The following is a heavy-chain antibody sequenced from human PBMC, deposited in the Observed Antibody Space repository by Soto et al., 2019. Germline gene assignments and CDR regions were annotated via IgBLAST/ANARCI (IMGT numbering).Heavy chain of an antibody. CDR2: IRGSEDNT. Sequence: EVQLLESGGNLVQPGGSLRLSCAASGFIFSNYAMSWVRQAPGKGLEWVALIRGSEDNTFYSDSVRGRFTISRDDFKNTLYLQMNILRAEDTAVYYCAKDWTHFDYWGEGTLVTVSS. CDR3: AKDWTHFDY. CDR1: GFIFSNYA. D-gene: IGHD3-3*01. J-gene: IGHJ4*02. V-gene: IGHV3-23*01.